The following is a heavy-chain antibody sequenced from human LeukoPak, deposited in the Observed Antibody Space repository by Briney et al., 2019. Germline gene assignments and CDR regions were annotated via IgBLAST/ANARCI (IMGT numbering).Heavy chain of an antibody. CDR1: GFSFSSYG. J-gene: IGHJ4*02. V-gene: IGHV3-23*01. D-gene: IGHD5-24*01. Sequence: GSLRLSCAASGFSFSSYGLSWVRQAPGKGLEWVSTISGSGGTTYYADSVKGRFTISRDNSKNTLYLHVNSLTAEDTAVYYCAKGRWLQLYYFDYWGQGTLVTVSS. CDR2: ISGSGGTT. CDR3: AKGRWLQLYYFDY.